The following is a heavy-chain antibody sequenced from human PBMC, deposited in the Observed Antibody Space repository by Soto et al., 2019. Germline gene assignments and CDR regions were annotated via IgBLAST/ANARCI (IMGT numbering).Heavy chain of an antibody. Sequence: GGSLRLSCAASGFTFSSYWMSWVRQAPGKGLEWVANIKQDGSEKWYVDSVKGRFTISRDNAKNSLYLQMNSLRAEDTAVYYCARGDYYDSSGPFSDAFDTWGQGTMVTVSS. V-gene: IGHV3-7*04. J-gene: IGHJ3*02. CDR1: GFTFSSYW. CDR2: IKQDGSEK. CDR3: ARGDYYDSSGPFSDAFDT. D-gene: IGHD3-22*01.